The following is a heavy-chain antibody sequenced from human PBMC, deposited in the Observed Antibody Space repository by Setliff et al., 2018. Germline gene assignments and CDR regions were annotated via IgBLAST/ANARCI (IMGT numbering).Heavy chain of an antibody. Sequence: ASVKVSCKASGYTFRQSIVSWVRQAPGQGLEWLGWIGVYSGNTYSAQRFQGRVSLTTDESTNTAYLELRVLRSDDTAVYYCMRLVRFCSRTVCQRTSGDEAWGQGTLVTVSS. D-gene: IGHD3-3*01. J-gene: IGHJ5*02. CDR2: IGVYSGNT. V-gene: IGHV1-18*01. CDR3: MRLVRFCSRTVCQRTSGDEA. CDR1: GYTFRQSI.